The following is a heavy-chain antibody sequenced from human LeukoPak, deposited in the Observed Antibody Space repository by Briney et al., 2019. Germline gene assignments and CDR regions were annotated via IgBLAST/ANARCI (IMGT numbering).Heavy chain of an antibody. J-gene: IGHJ4*02. D-gene: IGHD5-18*01. V-gene: IGHV4-59*12. Sequence: PSEALSLTCTVSGGSISKYYCSWIRQPPGKGLEWVAYIYYTGSTYYNSSLKSRVTMSVDTSKNQVSLKLSSVTAADTAVYYCARDVGGYNYGYSLDYWGQGTLVSVSS. CDR3: ARDVGGYNYGYSLDY. CDR2: IYYTGST. CDR1: GGSISKYY.